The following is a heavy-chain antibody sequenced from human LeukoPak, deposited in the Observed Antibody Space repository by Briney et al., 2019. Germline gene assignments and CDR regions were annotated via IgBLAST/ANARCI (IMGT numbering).Heavy chain of an antibody. Sequence: NSSETLSLTCTVSGGSISSSSYYWGWIRQPPGKGLEWIGSIYYSGSTYHNPSLKSRVTISVDTSKNQFSLKLSPVTAADTAVYYCARHQELHGDFDYWGQGTLVTVSS. V-gene: IGHV4-39*01. J-gene: IGHJ4*02. CDR3: ARHQELHGDFDY. D-gene: IGHD1-26*01. CDR1: GGSISSSSYY. CDR2: IYYSGST.